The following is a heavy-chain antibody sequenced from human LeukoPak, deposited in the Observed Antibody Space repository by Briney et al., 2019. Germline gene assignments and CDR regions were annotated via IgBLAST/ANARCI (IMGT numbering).Heavy chain of an antibody. V-gene: IGHV3-21*01. D-gene: IGHD3-10*01. Sequence: GGSLRLSCAVSGFTFSSYSMNWVRQAPGKGLECVSSITSSTTYIFYADSVKGRFTISRDNAKNSLYLQMNGLRAEDTAVYYCARDQWFGESQTYYFDYWGQGALVTVSS. J-gene: IGHJ4*02. CDR1: GFTFSSYS. CDR3: ARDQWFGESQTYYFDY. CDR2: ITSSTTYI.